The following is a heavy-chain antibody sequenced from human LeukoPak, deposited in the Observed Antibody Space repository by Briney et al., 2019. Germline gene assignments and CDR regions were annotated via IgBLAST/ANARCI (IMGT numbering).Heavy chain of an antibody. V-gene: IGHV2-70*11. J-gene: IGHJ4*02. CDR1: GLTLSRHGLC. D-gene: IGHD1-26*01. CDR2: NACHDNK. CDR3: ARIRGCYFDV. Sequence: SGPALVKPAQTLTLTCTFSGLTLSRHGLCVSLNRQPSGNALGCLACNACHDNKYYRTSLKTRLTISKDTSKNEVVLTMTSVDPVDTDTYSRARIRGCYFDVWGQGTLVTVSS.